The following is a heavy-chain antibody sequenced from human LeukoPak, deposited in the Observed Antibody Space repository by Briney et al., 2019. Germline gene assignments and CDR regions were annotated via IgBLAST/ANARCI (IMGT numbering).Heavy chain of an antibody. D-gene: IGHD4-17*01. CDR3: ATNYGDYVNWFDP. V-gene: IGHV3-23*01. J-gene: IGHJ5*02. CDR2: ISASGSST. CDR1: GFTFRSYA. Sequence: PGGSLRLSCAASGFTFRSYAMSWVRQAPGQGLEWVSSISASGSSTYYAESVKGRFNIYRDNSKNTVSLQMNSLRAEDTAIYYCATNYGDYVNWFDPWGQGTLVTVSS.